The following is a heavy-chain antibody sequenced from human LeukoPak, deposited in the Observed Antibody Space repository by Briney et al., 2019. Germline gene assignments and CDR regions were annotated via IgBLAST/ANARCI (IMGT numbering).Heavy chain of an antibody. CDR1: GYTFTGHY. J-gene: IGHJ4*02. D-gene: IGHD6-13*01. V-gene: IGHV1-2*02. Sequence: ASVKVSCKASGYTFTGHYVHWVRQAPGQGLEWMGWINDNTGDTNYAQRFQGRVTMIRETSISTMYMELSRLRSDDTAVYCCAREYSSSLFDYWGQGTLVTVSS. CDR3: AREYSSSLFDY. CDR2: INDNTGDT.